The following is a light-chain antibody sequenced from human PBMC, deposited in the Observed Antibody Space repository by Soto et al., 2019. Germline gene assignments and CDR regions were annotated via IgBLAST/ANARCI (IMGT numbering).Light chain of an antibody. CDR3: VLYMGSVILV. V-gene: IGLV8-61*01. CDR2: STN. CDR1: SGSVSTSYY. Sequence: QTVVTQEPSFSVSPGRTVTLTCGLSSGSVSTSYYPSWYQQTPGQAPRTLIYSTNTRSSGVPDRFSGSILGNKAALTITGAQADDESDYYCVLYMGSVILVFGGGTKLTVL. J-gene: IGLJ3*02.